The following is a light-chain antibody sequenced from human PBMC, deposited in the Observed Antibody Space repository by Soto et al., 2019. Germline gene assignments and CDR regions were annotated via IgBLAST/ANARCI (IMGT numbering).Light chain of an antibody. CDR3: QQSNNWPWT. Sequence: EIVMTQSSATLSVAPGGRATLSCRASQSISDTLAWYQQKPGQAPRLLIYSASRGATGFPARFSGSGSGTDFTLTISSLQSEDFAVYYCQQSNNWPWTFGQGTKV. J-gene: IGKJ1*01. CDR2: SAS. CDR1: QSISDT. V-gene: IGKV3-15*01.